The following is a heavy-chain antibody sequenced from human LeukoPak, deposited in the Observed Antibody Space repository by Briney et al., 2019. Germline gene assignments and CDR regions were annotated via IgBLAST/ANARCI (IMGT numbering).Heavy chain of an antibody. CDR2: ISSSSSTI. D-gene: IGHD6-6*01. J-gene: IGHJ4*02. Sequence: PGGSLRLSCAASGFTFSSYSMNWVRQAPGKGLEWVSYISSSSSTIYYADSAKGRFTISRDNAKNSLYLQMNSLRAEDTAVYYCARGIAARTLHYWGQGTLVTVSS. V-gene: IGHV3-48*01. CDR1: GFTFSSYS. CDR3: ARGIAARTLHY.